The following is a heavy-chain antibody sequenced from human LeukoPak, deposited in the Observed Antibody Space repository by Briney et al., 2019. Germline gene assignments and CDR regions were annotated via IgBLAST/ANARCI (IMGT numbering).Heavy chain of an antibody. Sequence: GGSLRLSCAASGFTFSGYRMNWVRQTPGKGLEWVSSFSSSSGYIFYADSVKGRFTISRDNAENSLYLQMNSLRAEDTAVYYCARDLPTGTYRAYFDNWGQGTLVTVSS. CDR1: GFTFSGYR. CDR2: FSSSSGYI. D-gene: IGHD1-26*01. CDR3: ARDLPTGTYRAYFDN. V-gene: IGHV3-21*01. J-gene: IGHJ4*02.